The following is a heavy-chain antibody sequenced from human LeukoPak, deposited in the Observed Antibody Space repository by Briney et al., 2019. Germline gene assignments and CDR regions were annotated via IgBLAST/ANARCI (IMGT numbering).Heavy chain of an antibody. Sequence: SETLSLTCTVSGGSINSGGFYWSWIRQHPGKGLEWIGYIYYSGSTYYNPSLKSRVTISVDTSKNQFSLKLTSVTAADTAVYYCARDRRDYDILTGYYNAPIGMDVWGQGTTVTVSS. V-gene: IGHV4-30-4*08. CDR2: IYYSGST. J-gene: IGHJ6*02. CDR3: ARDRRDYDILTGYYNAPIGMDV. CDR1: GGSINSGGFY. D-gene: IGHD3-9*01.